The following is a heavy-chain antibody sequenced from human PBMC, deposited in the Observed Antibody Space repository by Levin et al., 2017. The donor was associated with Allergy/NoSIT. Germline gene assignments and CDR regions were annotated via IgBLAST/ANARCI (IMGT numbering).Heavy chain of an antibody. V-gene: IGHV3-23*01. CDR2: ISGSGGST. CDR1: GFTFSSYA. D-gene: IGHD3-10*02. CDR3: AKTPMFF. Sequence: GESLKISCAASGFTFSSYAMSWVRQAPGKGLEWVSTISGSGGSTYYADSVKGRFTISRDNSKNTLYLQMNSLRAEDTAIYYCAKTPMFFWGQGTLVTVSS. J-gene: IGHJ4*02.